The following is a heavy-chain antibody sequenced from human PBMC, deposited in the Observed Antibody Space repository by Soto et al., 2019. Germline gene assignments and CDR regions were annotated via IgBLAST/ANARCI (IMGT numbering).Heavy chain of an antibody. Sequence: EVRLVESGGGLAQPGGSLRLSCAASGFTFSSYAMNWVRQSPGKGLEWVSYISMSGTTIFYADSVKGRFTISRDNAEKSLVLQMNSLRDDDTAMYYCARDAIGDATNWFDPWGQGTLVTVSS. CDR3: ARDAIGDATNWFDP. J-gene: IGHJ5*02. V-gene: IGHV3-48*02. CDR1: GFTFSSYA. CDR2: ISMSGTTI.